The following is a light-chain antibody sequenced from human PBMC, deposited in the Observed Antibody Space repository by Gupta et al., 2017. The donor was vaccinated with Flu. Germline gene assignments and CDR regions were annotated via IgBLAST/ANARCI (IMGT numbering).Light chain of an antibody. CDR1: TSNIGNNY. CDR3: AAWDDRLYWL. V-gene: IGLV1-47*01. J-gene: IGLJ3*02. CDR2: RNN. Sequence: QRVTIPCSGATSNIGNNYVYWYQQLPGTAPKLLIYRNNQRPSGVPDRFSGSKSGTSASLAISGLRSDDEADYYCAAWDDRLYWLFGGGTKLTVL.